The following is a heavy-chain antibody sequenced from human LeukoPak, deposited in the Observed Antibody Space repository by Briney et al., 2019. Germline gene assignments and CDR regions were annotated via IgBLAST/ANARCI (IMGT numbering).Heavy chain of an antibody. Sequence: GGSLRLSCAASGFTFSSYSMNWVRQAPGEGLEWVSSISSSSSYIYYADSVKGRFTISRDNAKNSLYLQMNSLRAEDTAVYYCAREYYGSGSPSLDYWGQGTLVTVSS. CDR3: AREYYGSGSPSLDY. J-gene: IGHJ4*02. CDR1: GFTFSSYS. D-gene: IGHD3-10*01. V-gene: IGHV3-21*01. CDR2: ISSSSSYI.